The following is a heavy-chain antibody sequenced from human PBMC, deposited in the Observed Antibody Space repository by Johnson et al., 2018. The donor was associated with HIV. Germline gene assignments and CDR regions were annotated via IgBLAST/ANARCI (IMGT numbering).Heavy chain of an antibody. Sequence: VQMVESGGGLVQPGGSLRLSCAASGFTVSSNYMNWVRQAPGTGLQWVSIIYSGDTTYYAGSVKGRFTISRDNSKNTLYLQMNSLRVDDTAIYYCARAYTYGAFDIWGQGTMVTVSS. CDR1: GFTVSSNY. J-gene: IGHJ3*02. V-gene: IGHV3-66*01. D-gene: IGHD5-18*01. CDR2: IYSGDTT. CDR3: ARAYTYGAFDI.